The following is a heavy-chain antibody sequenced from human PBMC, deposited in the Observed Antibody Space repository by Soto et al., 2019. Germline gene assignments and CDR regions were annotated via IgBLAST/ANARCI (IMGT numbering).Heavy chain of an antibody. CDR3: LPALKDAFDI. Sequence: GGSLRLSCSASRFTFSSYPIHWVRQAPEKGLEYVSRISSDGGSTYYADSVTGRFSISRDNSKNTVYLQMSSLRVEDTAVYYCLPALKDAFDIWGQGTKVTVSS. V-gene: IGHV3-64D*06. CDR2: ISSDGGST. CDR1: RFTFSSYP. J-gene: IGHJ3*02. D-gene: IGHD2-2*01.